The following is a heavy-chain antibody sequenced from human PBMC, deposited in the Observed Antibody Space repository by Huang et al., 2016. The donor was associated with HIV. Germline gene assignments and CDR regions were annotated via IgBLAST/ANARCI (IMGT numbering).Heavy chain of an antibody. Sequence: QVHLEESGGGVVQPGRPLRLSCTASGFMFSTFGIDWVRQAPGKGLEWVAGISKDGSRKDYVDSVKGRFTISRDNSKNIVYLQMNSLRPEDTAVYYCAKPSGDYEFFDFWGQGTVVTVSS. D-gene: IGHD4-17*01. CDR1: GFMFSTFG. J-gene: IGHJ4*02. CDR3: AKPSGDYEFFDF. CDR2: ISKDGSRK. V-gene: IGHV3-30*18.